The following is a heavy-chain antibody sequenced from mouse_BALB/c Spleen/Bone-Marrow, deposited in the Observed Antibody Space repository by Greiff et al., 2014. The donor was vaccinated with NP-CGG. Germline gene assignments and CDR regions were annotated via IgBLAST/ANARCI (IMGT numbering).Heavy chain of an antibody. V-gene: IGHV1S81*02. CDR2: INPSNGST. J-gene: IGHJ4*01. CDR1: GYTFTNYY. CDR3: SRHYYNTPYYALDY. Sequence: QVQLQQSGAELVKPGASVKLSCKASGYTFTNYYIYWVKQRPGQGLEWIGGINPSNGSTKFNEKFKNKATLTIDKSSSTAYIQLSSLTSEDSAVYYCSRHYYNTPYYALDYWGQGTSVTVSS. D-gene: IGHD1-2*01.